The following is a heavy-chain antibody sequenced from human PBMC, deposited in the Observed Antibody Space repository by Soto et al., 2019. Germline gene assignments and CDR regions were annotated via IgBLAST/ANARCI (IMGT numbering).Heavy chain of an antibody. Sequence: SETLSLTCTFSGFSISSGGYYWRWIRQHPGKGLEWIGYIYYSGSTYYNPSLKSRVTISVDTSKNQFSLKLSSVTAADTAVYYWARDIPAATYYYGMAVGGQGTRVTVS. CDR3: ARDIPAATYYYGMAV. V-gene: IGHV4-31*03. CDR1: GFSISSGGYY. D-gene: IGHD6-13*01. CDR2: IYYSGST. J-gene: IGHJ6*02.